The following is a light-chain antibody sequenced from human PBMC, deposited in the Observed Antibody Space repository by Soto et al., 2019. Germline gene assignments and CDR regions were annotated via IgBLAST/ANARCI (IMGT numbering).Light chain of an antibody. Sequence: QSVLTHAPSASWTPGDRVTITCSGSSSNIGRNSVNWYQHLPGTAPKLLTHGNNHRPSGVPDRFSGSKSGTSASLAISGLQPEDEADYCCAAWDDSLNEYVFGDGTNVTVL. CDR2: GNN. J-gene: IGLJ1*01. CDR3: AAWDDSLNEYV. CDR1: SSNIGRNS. V-gene: IGLV1-44*01.